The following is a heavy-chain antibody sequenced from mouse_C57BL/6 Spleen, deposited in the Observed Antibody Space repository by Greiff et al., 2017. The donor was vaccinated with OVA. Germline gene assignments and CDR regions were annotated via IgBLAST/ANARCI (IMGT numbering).Heavy chain of an antibody. CDR2: IYPGDGDT. CDR3: ARSGEYDGFAY. Sequence: VQLQQSGAELVKPGASVKLSCKASGYAFSSYWMNWVKQRPGKGLEWIGQIYPGDGDTNYNGKFKGKATLTADKSSSTAYLQLSSLTSEDSAVDACARSGEYDGFAYWGQGTLVTVSA. V-gene: IGHV1-80*01. CDR1: GYAFSSYW. J-gene: IGHJ3*01. D-gene: IGHD2-14*01.